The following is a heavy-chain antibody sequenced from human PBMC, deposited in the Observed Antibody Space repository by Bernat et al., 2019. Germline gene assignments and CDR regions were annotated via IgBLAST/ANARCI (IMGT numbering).Heavy chain of an antibody. CDR1: GFTFSSYS. CDR3: ARGGSSSSDAFDI. D-gene: IGHD6-13*01. J-gene: IGHJ3*02. CDR2: ISSSSSYI. Sequence: EVQLVESGGGLVKPGGSLRLSCAASGFTFSSYSMNWVRQAPGKGLEWVSSISSSSSYIYYADSVKGRFTISRDNAKNSLYLQMNSLRAEDTAVYYCARGGSSSSDAFDIWGQGTMVTVSS. V-gene: IGHV3-21*01.